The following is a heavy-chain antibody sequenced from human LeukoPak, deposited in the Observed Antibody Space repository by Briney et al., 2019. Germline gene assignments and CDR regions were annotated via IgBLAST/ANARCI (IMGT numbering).Heavy chain of an antibody. V-gene: IGHV4-34*01. CDR2: INHSGST. J-gene: IGHJ3*02. CDR1: GGSFSGYY. Sequence: SETLSLTCAVYGGSFSGYYWSWIRQPPGKGLEWIGEINHSGSTNYNPSLKSRVTISVDTSKNQFSLKLSSVTAADTAVYYCASNRIAAAGKASSDAFDIWGQGTMVTVSS. D-gene: IGHD6-13*01. CDR3: ASNRIAAAGKASSDAFDI.